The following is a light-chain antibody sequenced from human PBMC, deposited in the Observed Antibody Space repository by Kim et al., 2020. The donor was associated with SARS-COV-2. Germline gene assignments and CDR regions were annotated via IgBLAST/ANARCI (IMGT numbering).Light chain of an antibody. J-gene: IGKJ1*01. V-gene: IGKV1-5*03. Sequence: ASVGDRVTITCRASQSISSWLAWYQQKPGKAPKLLIYKASSLESEVPSRFSGSGSGTEFTLTISSLQPDDFATYYCQQYNSYSWTFGQGTKLDIK. CDR1: QSISSW. CDR3: QQYNSYSWT. CDR2: KAS.